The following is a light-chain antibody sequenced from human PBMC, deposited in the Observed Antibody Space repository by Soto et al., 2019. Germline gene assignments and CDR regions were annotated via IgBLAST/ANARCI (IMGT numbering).Light chain of an antibody. V-gene: IGLV1-51*01. CDR2: ANN. J-gene: IGLJ2*01. CDR1: SSNIGNND. CDR3: GTWESSLSVAV. Sequence: QAVLTQPPSVSAAPGQKVTISCSGSSSNIGNNDVSWYQQLPGTAPRLLIYANNKRPSHTPDRFSGSKSGTSATLDITGLQTGDEADYYCGTWESSLSVAVFGGGTKVTVL.